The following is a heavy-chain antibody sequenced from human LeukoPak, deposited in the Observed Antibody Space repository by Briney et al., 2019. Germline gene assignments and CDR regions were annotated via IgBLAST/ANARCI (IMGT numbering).Heavy chain of an antibody. J-gene: IGHJ4*02. CDR2: ISAYNGNT. CDR1: GYTFTSYG. V-gene: IGHV1-18*01. CDR3: ARDPRITIFGVVNNYFDY. D-gene: IGHD3-3*01. Sequence: GASVKVSCKASGYTFTSYGISWVRQAPGQGLEWMGWISAYNGNTNYAQKLQGRVTMTTDTSTSTAYMELRSLRSGDTAVYYCARDPRITIFGVVNNYFDYWGQGTLVTVSS.